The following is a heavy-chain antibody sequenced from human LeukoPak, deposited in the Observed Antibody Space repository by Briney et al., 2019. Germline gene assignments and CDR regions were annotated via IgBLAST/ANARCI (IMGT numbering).Heavy chain of an antibody. Sequence: AGGSLRLSCAASGFIFTNFFMSWVRQAPGKGLEWVASIKHDGSEKYYVDSVRGRFTISRDNSKNTLYLQMNSLRAEDTAVYYCARESLTGDSDYWGQGTLVTVSS. CDR1: GFIFTNFF. J-gene: IGHJ4*02. CDR2: IKHDGSEK. D-gene: IGHD7-27*01. V-gene: IGHV3-7*03. CDR3: ARESLTGDSDY.